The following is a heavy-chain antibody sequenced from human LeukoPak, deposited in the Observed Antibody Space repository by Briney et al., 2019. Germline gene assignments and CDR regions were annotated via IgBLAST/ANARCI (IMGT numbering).Heavy chain of an antibody. CDR1: GSSFTTYW. Sequence: GESLKISCQGFGSSFTTYWIGWVRQTPGKGLEWMGIVYPGGSITHYSPSFQGQGTISADKSTSTAYLQWSSLKASDTAMYYCACRKYFSTWSDPWGQGTLVTVSS. J-gene: IGHJ5*02. CDR3: ACRKYFSTWSDP. CDR2: VYPGGSIT. D-gene: IGHD1-14*01. V-gene: IGHV5-51*01.